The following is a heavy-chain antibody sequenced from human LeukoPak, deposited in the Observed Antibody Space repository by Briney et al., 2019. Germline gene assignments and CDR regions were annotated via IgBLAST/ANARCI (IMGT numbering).Heavy chain of an antibody. CDR2: INPNSGGT. CDR1: GYTFTGYY. V-gene: IGHV1-2*02. CDR3: ARGGLRYFDWLLSDY. D-gene: IGHD3-9*01. J-gene: IGHJ4*02. Sequence: ASVKVSYKASGYTFTGYYMHWVRQAPGQGLEWMGWINPNSGGTNYAQKFQGRVTMTRDTSISTAYMELSRLRSDDTAVYYRARGGLRYFDWLLSDYWGQGTLVTVSS.